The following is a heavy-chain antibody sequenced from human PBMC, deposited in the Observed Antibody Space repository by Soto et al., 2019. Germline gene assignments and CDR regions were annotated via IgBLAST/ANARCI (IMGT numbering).Heavy chain of an antibody. V-gene: IGHV1-18*01. CDR2: ISAYNGNT. CDR1: GYTFTSYG. J-gene: IGHJ6*02. CDR3: ARVELQTLYCSGGSCYGAHYYYGMDV. D-gene: IGHD2-15*01. Sequence: QVQPVQSGAEVKKPGASVKVSCKASGYTFTSYGISWVRQAPGQGLEWMGWISAYNGNTNYAQKLQGRVTMTTDTSTSTAYMELRSLRSDDTAVYYCARVELQTLYCSGGSCYGAHYYYGMDVWGQGTTVTVSS.